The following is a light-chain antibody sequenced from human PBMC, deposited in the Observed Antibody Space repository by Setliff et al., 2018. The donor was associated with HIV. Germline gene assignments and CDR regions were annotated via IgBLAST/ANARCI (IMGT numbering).Light chain of an antibody. Sequence: QSALTQPRSVSGSPGQSVTISCTGSSTDIGAYNYVSWYQHYPDKAPKLVIYDVTRRPSGVPDRFSGSQSGNTASLTISGLQAEDEADYYCCSNTGSNTYVFGTGTKVTVL. J-gene: IGLJ1*01. CDR2: DVT. V-gene: IGLV2-11*01. CDR3: CSNTGSNTYV. CDR1: STDIGAYNY.